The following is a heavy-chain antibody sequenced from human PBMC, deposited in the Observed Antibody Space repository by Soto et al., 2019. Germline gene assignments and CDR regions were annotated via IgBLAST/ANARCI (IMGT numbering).Heavy chain of an antibody. D-gene: IGHD3-22*01. CDR3: AKAGPHYYDSSGYYV. V-gene: IGHV3-21*04. J-gene: IGHJ4*02. Sequence: GGSLRLSCAASGFSFSSYTMTWVRQAPGKGLDWVSSINSISNYIYYADSVKGRFTISRDNAKNSLYLQMNSLRAEDTAVYYCAKAGPHYYDSSGYYVWGQGTLVTVSS. CDR1: GFSFSSYT. CDR2: INSISNYI.